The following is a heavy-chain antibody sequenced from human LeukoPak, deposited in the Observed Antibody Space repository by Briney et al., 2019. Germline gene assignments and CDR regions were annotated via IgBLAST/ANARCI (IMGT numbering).Heavy chain of an antibody. CDR3: ATASNYYDILTGYPDY. Sequence: GESLKISFKGSGYSFTSYWIGWVRQMPGKGLEWMGIIYPGDSDTRYSPSFQGQVTISADKSISTAYLQWSSLEASDTAMYYCATASNYYDILTGYPDYWGQGTLVTVSS. J-gene: IGHJ4*02. CDR1: GYSFTSYW. CDR2: IYPGDSDT. V-gene: IGHV5-51*01. D-gene: IGHD3-9*01.